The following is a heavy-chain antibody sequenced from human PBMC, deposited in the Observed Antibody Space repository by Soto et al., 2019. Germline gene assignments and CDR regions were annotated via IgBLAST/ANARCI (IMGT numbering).Heavy chain of an antibody. CDR3: ARGFTGISPYYYYYGMDV. CDR1: GGSISSYY. D-gene: IGHD3-3*02. V-gene: IGHV4-59*01. CDR2: IYYSGST. Sequence: TLSLTCTVSGGSISSYYWSWIRQPPGKGLEWIGYIYYSGSTNYNPSLKSRVTISVDTSKNQFSLKLSSVTAADTAVYYCARGFTGISPYYYYYGMDVWGQGTTVTVSS. J-gene: IGHJ6*02.